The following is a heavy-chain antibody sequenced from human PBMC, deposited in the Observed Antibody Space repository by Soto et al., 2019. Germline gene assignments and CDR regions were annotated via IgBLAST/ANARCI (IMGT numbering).Heavy chain of an antibody. CDR2: INPNSGGT. Sequence: GASVKLSCKASGYTFTGYYMHWVRQAPGQGLEWMGWINPNSGGTNYAQKFQGWVTMTRDTSISTAYMELSRLRSDDTAVYYCARGAGYCSGGSCFPDYWGQGTLVTVSS. J-gene: IGHJ4*02. CDR3: ARGAGYCSGGSCFPDY. D-gene: IGHD2-15*01. V-gene: IGHV1-2*04. CDR1: GYTFTGYY.